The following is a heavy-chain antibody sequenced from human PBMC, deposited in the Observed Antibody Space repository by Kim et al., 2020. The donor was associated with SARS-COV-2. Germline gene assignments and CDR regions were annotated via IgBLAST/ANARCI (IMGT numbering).Heavy chain of an antibody. CDR1: GYTFTSYG. CDR3: ARDHRYSYGFVPSYYYGMDV. V-gene: IGHV1-18*04. Sequence: ASVKVSCKASGYTFTSYGISWVRQAPGQGLEWMGWISAYNGNTNYAQKLQGRVTMTTDTSTSTAYMELRSLRSDDTAVYYCARDHRYSYGFVPSYYYGMDVWGQGTTVTVSS. J-gene: IGHJ6*02. CDR2: ISAYNGNT. D-gene: IGHD5-18*01.